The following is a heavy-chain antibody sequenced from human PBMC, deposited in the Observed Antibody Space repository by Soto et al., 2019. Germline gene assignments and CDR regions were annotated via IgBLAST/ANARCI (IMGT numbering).Heavy chain of an antibody. Sequence: PSETLSLTCTVSGGSISSSSYYWGWIRQPPGKGLEWIGSIYYSGSTNYNPSLKSRVTISVDTSKNQFSLKLSSVTAADTAVYYCARQNYGDYEGLGTGYPYFDYWGQGTLVTVSS. V-gene: IGHV4-39*01. J-gene: IGHJ4*02. CDR3: ARQNYGDYEGLGTGYPYFDY. CDR2: IYYSGST. CDR1: GGSISSSSYY. D-gene: IGHD4-17*01.